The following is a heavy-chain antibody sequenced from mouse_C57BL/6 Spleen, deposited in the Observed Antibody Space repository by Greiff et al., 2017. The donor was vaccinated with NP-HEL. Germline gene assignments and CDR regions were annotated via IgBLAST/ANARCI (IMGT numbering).Heavy chain of an antibody. J-gene: IGHJ2*01. D-gene: IGHD2-5*01. CDR3: ARDRSYSNYGYFDY. Sequence: EVQVVESGGGLVKPGGSLKLSCAASGFTFSSYAMSWVRQTPEKRLEWVATISDGGSYTYYPDNVKGRFTISRDNAKNNLYLQMSHLKSEDTAMYYCARDRSYSNYGYFDYWGQGTTLTVSS. V-gene: IGHV5-4*01. CDR1: GFTFSSYA. CDR2: ISDGGSYT.